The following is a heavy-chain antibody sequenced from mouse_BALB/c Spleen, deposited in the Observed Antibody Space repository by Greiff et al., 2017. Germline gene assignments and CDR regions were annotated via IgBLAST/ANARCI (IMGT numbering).Heavy chain of an antibody. V-gene: IGHV3-6*02. CDR2: ISYDGSN. J-gene: IGHJ1*01. D-gene: IGHD2-4*01. CDR3: ARRAYYDYDENWYFDV. Sequence: EVQLVESGPGLVKPSQSLSLTCSVTGYSITSGYYWNWIRQFPGNKLEWMGYISYDGSNNYNPSLKNRISITRDTSKNQFFLKLNSVTTEDTATYYCARRAYYDYDENWYFDVWGAGTTVTVSS. CDR1: GYSITSGYY.